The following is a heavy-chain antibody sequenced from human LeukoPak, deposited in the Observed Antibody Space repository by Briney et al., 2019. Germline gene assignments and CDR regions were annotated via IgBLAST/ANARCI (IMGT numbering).Heavy chain of an antibody. CDR3: ARGPDYGARSDYLDY. D-gene: IGHD3-10*01. Sequence: GGSLTLSCAASEFTFSDYWMTWVRQAPGKGLEWVADIKKDGSKKNQMDSVKGRFTISRDNAKNLLYLQMSSLRAEDTAVYYCARGPDYGARSDYLDYWGQGTLVTVSS. J-gene: IGHJ4*02. V-gene: IGHV3-7*01. CDR1: EFTFSDYW. CDR2: IKKDGSKK.